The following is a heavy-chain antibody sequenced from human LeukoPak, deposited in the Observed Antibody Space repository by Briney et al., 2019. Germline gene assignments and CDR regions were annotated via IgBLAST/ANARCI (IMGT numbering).Heavy chain of an antibody. CDR2: ISSSSSYI. CDR1: GFTFSSYS. J-gene: IGHJ3*02. D-gene: IGHD1-26*01. V-gene: IGHV3-21*01. Sequence: GGSLRLSCAASGFTFSSYSMNWVRQAPGKGLEWVSSISSSSSYIYYADSVKGRFTISRDNSKNTLYLQMNSLRAEDTAVYYCARDRSGSYPLYAFDIWGQGTMVTVSS. CDR3: ARDRSGSYPLYAFDI.